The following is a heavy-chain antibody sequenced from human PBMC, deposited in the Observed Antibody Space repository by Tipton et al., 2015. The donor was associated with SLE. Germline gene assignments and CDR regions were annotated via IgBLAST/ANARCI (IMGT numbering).Heavy chain of an antibody. CDR2: INPRGGLT. D-gene: IGHD5-24*01. CDR3: ARDKDGYNHNVES. Sequence: QVQLVQSGAEVKKPGASVKVSCKASGYTFTSYYIHWVRQAPGQGLEWMGIINPRGGLTTYAQKFQGRVAMTRDTSTNTVYMELSSLISDDTAVYSCARDKDGYNHNVESWGQGTLVTVSS. V-gene: IGHV1-46*01. CDR1: GYTFTSYY. J-gene: IGHJ4*02.